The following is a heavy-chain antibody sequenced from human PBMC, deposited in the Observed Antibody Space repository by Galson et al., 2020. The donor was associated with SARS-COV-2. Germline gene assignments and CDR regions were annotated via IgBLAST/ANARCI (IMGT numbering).Heavy chain of an antibody. J-gene: IGHJ3*02. CDR1: GFTFSSYA. V-gene: IGHV3-23*01. Sequence: GESLKISCAASGFTFSSYAMSWVRQAPGKGLEWVSAISGSGGSTYYADSVKGRFTISRDNSKNTLYLQMNSLRAEDTAVYYCSTAMATGAFDIWGQVTMVTVSS. D-gene: IGHD5-18*01. CDR3: STAMATGAFDI. CDR2: ISGSGGST.